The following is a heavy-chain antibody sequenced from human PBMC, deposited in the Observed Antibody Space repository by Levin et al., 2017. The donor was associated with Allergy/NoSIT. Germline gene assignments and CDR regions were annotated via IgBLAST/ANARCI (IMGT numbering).Heavy chain of an antibody. CDR1: GGSFSGYY. CDR2: INHSGST. CDR3: ARGPRPRFRVVVPAAIRNWFDP. V-gene: IGHV4-34*01. J-gene: IGHJ5*02. Sequence: SETLSLTCAVYGGSFSGYYWSWIRQPPGKGLEWIGEINHSGSTNYNPSLKSRVTISVDTSKNQFSLKLSSVTAADTAVYYCARGPRPRFRVVVPAAIRNWFDPWGQGTLVTVSS. D-gene: IGHD2-2*01.